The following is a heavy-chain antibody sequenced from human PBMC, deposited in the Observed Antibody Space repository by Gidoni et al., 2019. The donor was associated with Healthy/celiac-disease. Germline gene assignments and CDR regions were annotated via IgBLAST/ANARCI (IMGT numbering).Heavy chain of an antibody. V-gene: IGHV4-59*01. Sequence: QVQLQESGPGLVKPSETLSLTCTVSGGSISSYYWSWIRQPPGKGLEWIGYIYYSGSTNYNPSLKSRVTISVDTSKNQFSLKLSSVTAADTAVYYCARDSPPYYDFWSGLSRPEGWFDPWGQGTLVTVSS. CDR2: IYYSGST. CDR1: GGSISSYY. CDR3: ARDSPPYYDFWSGLSRPEGWFDP. J-gene: IGHJ5*02. D-gene: IGHD3-3*01.